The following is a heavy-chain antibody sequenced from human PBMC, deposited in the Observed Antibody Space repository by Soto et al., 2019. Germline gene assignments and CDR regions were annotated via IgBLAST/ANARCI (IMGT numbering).Heavy chain of an antibody. V-gene: IGHV4-59*01. CDR2: IYYSGST. D-gene: IGHD6-19*01. Sequence: SETLSLTCTVSGGSISSYYWSWIRQPPGKGLEWIGYIYYSGSTNYNPSLKSRVTISVDTSKNQFSLKLSSVTAADTAVYYCAREDWRDSSGWYYFDYWGQGTLVTVSS. CDR3: AREDWRDSSGWYYFDY. CDR1: GGSISSYY. J-gene: IGHJ4*02.